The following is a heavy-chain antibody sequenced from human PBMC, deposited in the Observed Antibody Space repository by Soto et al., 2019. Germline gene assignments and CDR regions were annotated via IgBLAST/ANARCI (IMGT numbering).Heavy chain of an antibody. CDR1: GGSFSGYY. D-gene: IGHD6-19*01. Sequence: PSETLSLTCAVYGGSFSGYYWSWIRQPPGKGLEWIGEINHSGSTNYNPSLKSRVTISVDTSKNQFSLKLSSATAADTAVYYCARGDTYSSGPTDYWGQGTLVTVSS. V-gene: IGHV4-34*01. CDR2: INHSGST. CDR3: ARGDTYSSGPTDY. J-gene: IGHJ4*02.